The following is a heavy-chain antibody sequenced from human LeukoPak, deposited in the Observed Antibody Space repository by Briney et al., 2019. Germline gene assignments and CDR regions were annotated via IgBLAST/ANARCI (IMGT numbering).Heavy chain of an antibody. CDR1: GFTFSSYA. J-gene: IGHJ4*02. D-gene: IGHD3-10*01. Sequence: PGGSLRLSCAASGFTFSSYAMSWVRQAPGKGLEWVSAISGSGGSTYYADSVKGRFTISRDNSKNTLYLQMNSLRAEDTAVYYCAKDRGYRLLWFGELSRWGQGTLVTVSS. CDR2: ISGSGGST. CDR3: AKDRGYRLLWFGELSR. V-gene: IGHV3-23*01.